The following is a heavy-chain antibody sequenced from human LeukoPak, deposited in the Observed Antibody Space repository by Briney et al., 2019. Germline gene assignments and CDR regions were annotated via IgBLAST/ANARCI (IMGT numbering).Heavy chain of an antibody. CDR1: GYSFTSYW. V-gene: IGHV5-51*01. Sequence: LGESLKISCKGSGYSFTSYWIGWVRQMPGKGLEWMGIIYPGDSDTRYSPSFQGQVTISADKSISTAYLQWSSLKASDTAMYYCARPPSHCSSTNCYAGYWGQGTLVTVSS. CDR3: ARPPSHCSSTNCYAGY. CDR2: IYPGDSDT. J-gene: IGHJ4*02. D-gene: IGHD2-2*01.